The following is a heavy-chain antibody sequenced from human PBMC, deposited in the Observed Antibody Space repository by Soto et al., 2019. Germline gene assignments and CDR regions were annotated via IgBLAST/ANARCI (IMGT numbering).Heavy chain of an antibody. CDR2: IYPGDSDT. CDR3: ARYYDIDYYGMDV. V-gene: IGHV5-51*01. Sequence: GESLKISCKGSGYSFTSYWIGWVRQMPGKGLEWMGIIYPGDSDTRYSPSFQGQVTISADKSISTAYLQWSSLKASDTVMYYCARYYDIDYYGMDVWGQGTTVTVSS. J-gene: IGHJ6*02. D-gene: IGHD3-9*01. CDR1: GYSFTSYW.